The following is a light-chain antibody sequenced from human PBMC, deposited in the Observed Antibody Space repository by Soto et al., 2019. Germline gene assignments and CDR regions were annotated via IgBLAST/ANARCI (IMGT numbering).Light chain of an antibody. V-gene: IGKV3-15*01. CDR3: QQYNNWPSGT. Sequence: EIVMTQSPATRSVSPGERATLSCRASQSVSSNLAWYQQKPGQAPRLLIYGASTRATGIPARFSGSGSGTEFTLTISSLQSEDFAVYYCQQYNNWPSGTFGQGTKVEIK. J-gene: IGKJ1*01. CDR2: GAS. CDR1: QSVSSN.